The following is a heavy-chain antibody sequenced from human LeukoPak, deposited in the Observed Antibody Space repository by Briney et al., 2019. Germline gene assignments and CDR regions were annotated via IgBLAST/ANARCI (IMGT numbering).Heavy chain of an antibody. CDR3: ARTISDWYFDL. CDR2: INPSGGST. CDR1: GYTFTSYC. J-gene: IGHJ2*01. V-gene: IGHV1-46*01. Sequence: ASVTVSCKXSGYTFTSYCMHWVRQAPGQGLEWMGIINPSGGSTSYAQKFQCRVTMTRDTSTSTVYMELSSLRSEDTAVYYCARTISDWYFDLWGRGTLVTVSS. D-gene: IGHD5-12*01.